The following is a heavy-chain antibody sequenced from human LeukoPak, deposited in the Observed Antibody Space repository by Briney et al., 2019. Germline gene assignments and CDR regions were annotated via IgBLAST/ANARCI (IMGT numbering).Heavy chain of an antibody. J-gene: IGHJ2*01. V-gene: IGHV3-64*01. CDR2: ISSDGGST. Sequence: GGSLRLSCAASGIIFSNYAMHWARQGPGKGLECISTISSDGGSTYYANSVKGRFTISRDNSKNTLYLQMGSLRAEDMAVYYCARGRQGAKTRYFDLWGRGTRVTVSS. D-gene: IGHD1-26*01. CDR3: ARGRQGAKTRYFDL. CDR1: GIIFSNYA.